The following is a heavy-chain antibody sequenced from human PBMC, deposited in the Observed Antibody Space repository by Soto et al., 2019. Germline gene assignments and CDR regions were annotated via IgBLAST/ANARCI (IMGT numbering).Heavy chain of an antibody. D-gene: IGHD2-15*01. CDR2: INPNSGGT. V-gene: IGHV1-2*04. J-gene: IGHJ3*02. Sequence: ASVKVSCKASGYTFTGYYMHWVRQAPGQGLEWMGWINPNSGGTNYAQKIQGWVTMTRDTSISTAYMELSRLRSDDTAVYYCARDRDIVGGAFDIWGQGTMVTVSS. CDR3: ARDRDIVGGAFDI. CDR1: GYTFTGYY.